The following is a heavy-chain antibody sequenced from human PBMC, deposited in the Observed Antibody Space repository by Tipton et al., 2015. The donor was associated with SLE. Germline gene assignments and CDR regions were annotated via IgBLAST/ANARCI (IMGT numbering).Heavy chain of an antibody. V-gene: IGHV4-31*03. Sequence: TLSLTCNVSGDSISSDYYWTWIRHHPGKGLEWIGYIFYSGYTYYNPSLKSRVTISVDTSKNQFSLKMTSVTAADTAMYHCARDNGGYGDFDYWGQGTLVTVSS. J-gene: IGHJ4*02. CDR3: ARDNGGYGDFDY. D-gene: IGHD1-1*01. CDR1: GDSISSDYY. CDR2: IFYSGYT.